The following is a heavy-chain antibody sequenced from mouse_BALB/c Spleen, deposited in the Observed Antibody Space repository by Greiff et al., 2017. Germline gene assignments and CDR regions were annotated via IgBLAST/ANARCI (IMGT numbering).Heavy chain of an antibody. D-gene: IGHD2-3*01. CDR2: IWSGGST. CDR1: GFSLTSYG. J-gene: IGHJ3*01. V-gene: IGHV2-4-1*01. CDR3: ARIYDGYHGAY. Sequence: QVQLQQSGPGLVQPSQSLSITCTVSGFSLTSYGVHWVRQSPGKGLEWLGVIWSGGSTDYNAAFISRLSISKDNSKSQVFFKMNSLQADDTAIYYCARIYDGYHGAYWGQGTLVTVSA.